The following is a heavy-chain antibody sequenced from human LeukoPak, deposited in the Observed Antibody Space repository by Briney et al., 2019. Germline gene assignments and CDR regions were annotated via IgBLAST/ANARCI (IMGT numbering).Heavy chain of an antibody. CDR2: ISAYNGNT. CDR3: ARVTAAAGAYYYMDV. CDR1: GYTFTSYG. J-gene: IGHJ6*03. V-gene: IGHV1-18*01. Sequence: GVSVKVSCKASGYTFTSYGISWVRQAPGQGLEWMGWISAYNGNTNYAQKLQGRVTMTTDTSTSTAYMELRSLRSDDTAVYYCARVTAAAGAYYYMDVWGKGTTVTVSS. D-gene: IGHD6-13*01.